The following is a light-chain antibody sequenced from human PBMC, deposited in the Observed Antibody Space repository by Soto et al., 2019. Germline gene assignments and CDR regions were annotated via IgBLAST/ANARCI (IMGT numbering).Light chain of an antibody. V-gene: IGLV2-23*02. CDR1: SSDVGSYNL. CDR3: CSYAGSSTSYV. J-gene: IGLJ1*01. Sequence: QSALTQPASVSGSPGQSITISCTGTSSDVGSYNLVSWYQQHPGKAPKLMIYEVSKRPSGVSKRFSGSKSGNTASLTISGRQAEDEADYYCCSYAGSSTSYVFGTGTKLTVL. CDR2: EVS.